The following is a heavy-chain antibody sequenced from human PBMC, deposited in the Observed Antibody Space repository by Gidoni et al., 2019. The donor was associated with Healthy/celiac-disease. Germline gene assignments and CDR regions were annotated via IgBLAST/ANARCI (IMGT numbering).Heavy chain of an antibody. Sequence: EVQLVESGGGLVQPGGSLRLLCAASGFTFSSYSMNWVRQAPGKGLEWVSYISSSSSTIYYADSVKGRFTISRDNAKNSLYLQMNSLRDEDTAVYYCAREPPFWNYYYGMDVWGQGTTVTVSS. J-gene: IGHJ6*02. V-gene: IGHV3-48*02. CDR1: GFTFSSYS. CDR2: ISSSSSTI. CDR3: AREPPFWNYYYGMDV. D-gene: IGHD3-3*01.